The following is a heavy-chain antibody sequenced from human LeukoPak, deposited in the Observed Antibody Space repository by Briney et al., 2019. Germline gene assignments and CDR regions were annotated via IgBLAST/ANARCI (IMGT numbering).Heavy chain of an antibody. J-gene: IGHJ4*02. CDR1: GFTFDDYG. CDR3: AKHTYYDSSGYYFHY. CDR2: ISGSGGST. V-gene: IGHV3-23*01. D-gene: IGHD3-22*01. Sequence: GGSLRLSCAASGFTFDDYGMSWVRQAPGKGLEWVSAISGSGGSTYYADSVKGRFTISRDNSKNTLYLQMNSLRAEDTAVYYCAKHTYYDSSGYYFHYWGQGTLVTVSS.